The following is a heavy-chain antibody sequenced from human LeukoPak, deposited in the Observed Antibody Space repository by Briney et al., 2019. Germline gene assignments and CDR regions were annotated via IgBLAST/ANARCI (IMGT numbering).Heavy chain of an antibody. Sequence: ASVKVSCKASGYTFTSYAMHWVRQAPGQRLEWMGWINAGNGNTKYSQKFQGRVTITRDTSASTAYMELSSLRSEDTAVYYCARGGAGSGRNCGMDVWGKGTTVTVSS. D-gene: IGHD3-10*01. CDR2: INAGNGNT. CDR1: GYTFTSYA. J-gene: IGHJ6*04. CDR3: ARGGAGSGRNCGMDV. V-gene: IGHV1-3*01.